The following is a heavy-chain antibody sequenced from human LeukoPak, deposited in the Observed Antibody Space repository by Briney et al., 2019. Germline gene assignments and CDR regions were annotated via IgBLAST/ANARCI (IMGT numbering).Heavy chain of an antibody. J-gene: IGHJ4*02. Sequence: ASVKVSCKASGYTFTGYYIHWVRQAPGQGLEWMGWINPNSGGTNYAQKFQGRVTMTRDTSMSTAYMELSGLRSDDTAVYYCSRDSGYCSGGSCWYFDFWGQGALVTVSA. CDR1: GYTFTGYY. CDR3: SRDSGYCSGGSCWYFDF. V-gene: IGHV1-2*02. CDR2: INPNSGGT. D-gene: IGHD2-15*01.